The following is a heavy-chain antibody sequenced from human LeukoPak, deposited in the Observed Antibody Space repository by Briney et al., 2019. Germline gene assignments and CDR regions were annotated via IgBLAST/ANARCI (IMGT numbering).Heavy chain of an antibody. CDR2: ISSSGSTI. V-gene: IGHV3-48*03. J-gene: IGHJ6*04. D-gene: IGHD2-2*01. CDR3: ARARPRDIVVVPAAKDHYYGMDV. Sequence: GGSLRLSCAASGFTFSSYEMNWVRQAPGKGLEWVSYISSSGSTIYYADSVKGRFTISRDNAKNPLYLQMNSLRAEDTAVYYCARARPRDIVVVPAAKDHYYGMDVWGKGTTVTVSS. CDR1: GFTFSSYE.